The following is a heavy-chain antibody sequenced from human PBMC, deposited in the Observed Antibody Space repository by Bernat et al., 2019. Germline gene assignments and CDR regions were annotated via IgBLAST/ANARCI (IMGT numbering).Heavy chain of an antibody. CDR3: AREEQQLVLLGFDY. J-gene: IGHJ4*02. Sequence: QVQLVESGGGVVQPGRSLRLSCAASGFTFSSYGMHWVRQAPGKGLEWVAVISYDGSNKYYADSVKGRFTISRDNSKNTLYLQMNSLRAEDTAVYYCAREEQQLVLLGFDYWGQGTLVTVSS. CDR2: ISYDGSNK. V-gene: IGHV3-30*19. D-gene: IGHD6-13*01. CDR1: GFTFSSYG.